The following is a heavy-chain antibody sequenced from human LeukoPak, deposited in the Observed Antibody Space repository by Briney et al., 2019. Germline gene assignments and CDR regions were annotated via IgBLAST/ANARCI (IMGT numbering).Heavy chain of an antibody. Sequence: ASVKVSCKASGYTFAGYYMHWVRQAPGQGLEWMGWINPNSGGTNYAQKFQGGVTMTRDTSISTAYMELSRLRSDDTAVYFCARELLGVWEANFDYWGQGTLVTVSS. V-gene: IGHV1-2*02. CDR3: ARELLGVWEANFDY. CDR1: GYTFAGYY. D-gene: IGHD1-26*01. J-gene: IGHJ4*02. CDR2: INPNSGGT.